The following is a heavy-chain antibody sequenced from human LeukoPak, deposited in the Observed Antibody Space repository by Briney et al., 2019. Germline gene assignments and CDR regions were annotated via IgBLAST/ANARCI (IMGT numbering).Heavy chain of an antibody. CDR3: ARVLNQLGRPFDH. CDR2: ISSSSSYI. CDR1: GFTFSSYS. D-gene: IGHD6-6*01. Sequence: PGGSLRLSCAASGFTFSSYSMNWVRQAPGKGLEWVSSISSSSSYIYYADSVKGRFTISRDNAKNSLYLQMNSLRAEDTAVYYCARVLNQLGRPFDHWGQGTLVTVSS. J-gene: IGHJ4*02. V-gene: IGHV3-21*01.